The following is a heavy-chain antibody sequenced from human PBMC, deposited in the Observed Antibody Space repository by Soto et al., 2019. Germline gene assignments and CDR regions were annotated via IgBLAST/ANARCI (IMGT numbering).Heavy chain of an antibody. CDR1: GFTFSIYA. J-gene: IGHJ4*02. CDR2: ISGSGGST. D-gene: IGHD6-13*01. CDR3: ANEQQLDYYFDY. V-gene: IGHV3-23*01. Sequence: PGESLKISCAASGFTFSIYAMSWVRQAPGKGLEWVSAISGSGGSTYYADSVKGRFTISRDNSNNTLYLQMNSLRAEDTAVYYCANEQQLDYYFDYWGQGTLVTSPQ.